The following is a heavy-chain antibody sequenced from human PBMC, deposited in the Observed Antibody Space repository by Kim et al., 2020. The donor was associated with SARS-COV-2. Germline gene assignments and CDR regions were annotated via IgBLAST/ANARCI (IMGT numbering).Heavy chain of an antibody. D-gene: IGHD6-13*01. Sequence: SETLSLTCTVSGGSISSYYWSWIRQPPGKGLEWIGYIYYSGSTNYNPSLKSRGTISVDTSKNQFSLKLSSVTAADTAVYYCARVAREQLVTIEWEYYYYGMDVWGQGTTVTVSS. CDR2: IYYSGST. J-gene: IGHJ6*02. CDR1: GGSISSYY. V-gene: IGHV4-59*13. CDR3: ARVAREQLVTIEWEYYYYGMDV.